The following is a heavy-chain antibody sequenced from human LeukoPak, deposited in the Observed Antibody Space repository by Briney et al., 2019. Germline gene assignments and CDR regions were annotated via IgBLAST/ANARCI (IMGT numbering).Heavy chain of an antibody. CDR1: GYTFTDYG. Sequence: ASVKVSCKASGYTFTDYGISWVRQAPGQGLEWMGIVNPSGGTTNYAQKFQGRVTLTRDTSTSTVYMVLSSLRSEDTAVYYCARDRGGVGATFLGYGMDVWGQGTTVTVSS. J-gene: IGHJ6*02. CDR2: VNPSGGTT. CDR3: ARDRGGVGATFLGYGMDV. V-gene: IGHV1-46*01. D-gene: IGHD1-26*01.